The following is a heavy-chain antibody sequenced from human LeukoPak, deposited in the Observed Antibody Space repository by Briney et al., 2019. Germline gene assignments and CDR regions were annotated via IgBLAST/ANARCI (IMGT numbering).Heavy chain of an antibody. J-gene: IGHJ5*02. CDR1: GGSFSGYY. D-gene: IGHD3-10*01. CDR2: INHSGST. V-gene: IGHV4-34*01. CDR3: ARVIWYYSSGKNWFDP. Sequence: PSETLSLTGAVYGGSFSGYYWSWIRQPPGKGLEWIGEINHSGSTNYNPSLKSRVTISVDTSKNQFSLKLSSVTAADTAVYYCARVIWYYSSGKNWFDPWGQGTLVTVSS.